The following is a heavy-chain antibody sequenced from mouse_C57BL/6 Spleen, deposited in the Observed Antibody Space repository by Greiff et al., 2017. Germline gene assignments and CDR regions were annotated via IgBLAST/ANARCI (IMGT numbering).Heavy chain of an antibody. CDR2: IHPSDSDT. CDR3: AIGYYDYGGFAY. CDR1: GYTFTSYW. V-gene: IGHV1-74*01. D-gene: IGHD2-4*01. Sequence: QVQLKQPGAELVKPGASVKVSCKASGYTFTSYWMHWVKQRPGQGLEWIGRIHPSDSDTNYNQKFKGKATLTVDKSSSTAYMQLSSLTSEDSAVYYCAIGYYDYGGFAYWGQGTLVTVSA. J-gene: IGHJ3*01.